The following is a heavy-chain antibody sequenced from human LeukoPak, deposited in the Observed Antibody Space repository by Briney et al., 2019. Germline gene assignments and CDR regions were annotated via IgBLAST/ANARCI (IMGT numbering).Heavy chain of an antibody. Sequence: KDSQTLSLTCAISGDSVSSDSAGWHWIRQSPSRGLEWLGRTYYRSKWYNDYALSVRSRMTTNPDTSKNQFSLQLNSVTPEDTAVYFCARAGRGYSYRFDYWGQGTLVTVSS. J-gene: IGHJ4*02. CDR2: TYYRSKWYN. CDR1: GDSVSSDSAG. CDR3: ARAGRGYSYRFDY. V-gene: IGHV6-1*01. D-gene: IGHD5-18*01.